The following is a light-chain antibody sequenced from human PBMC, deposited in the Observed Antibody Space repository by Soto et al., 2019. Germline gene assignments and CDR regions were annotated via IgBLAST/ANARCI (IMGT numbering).Light chain of an antibody. Sequence: EIVMTQSPVTLSVSPGDSVTLSCRASQNVYTNVAWYQQKPGQAPRLLIYGASSRATGVPARFSGSGSGTEFTLTISSLQSEDVAVYYCHQCNPWFTFGQGTRLEIK. CDR2: GAS. V-gene: IGKV3-15*01. CDR1: QNVYTN. CDR3: HQCNPWFT. J-gene: IGKJ5*01.